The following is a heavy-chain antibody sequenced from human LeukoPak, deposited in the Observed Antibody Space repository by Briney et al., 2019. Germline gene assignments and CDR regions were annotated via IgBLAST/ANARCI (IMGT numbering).Heavy chain of an antibody. J-gene: IGHJ4*02. CDR2: IYPGDSDT. CDR1: GYTFTTFW. V-gene: IGHV5-51*01. D-gene: IGHD5-18*01. CDR3: ARQRGDTAMVDY. Sequence: GESLKISCKGSGYTFTTFWIGWVRQMPGKGLEWMGIIYPGDSDTRYSPSFQGQVTISADKPISTAYLQWSSLKASDTAMYYCARQRGDTAMVDYWGQGTLVTVSS.